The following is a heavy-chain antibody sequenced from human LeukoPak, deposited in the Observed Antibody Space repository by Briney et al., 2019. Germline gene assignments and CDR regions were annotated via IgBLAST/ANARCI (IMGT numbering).Heavy chain of an antibody. CDR3: ARADIVVVVAATQHGFDP. CDR1: GYTFTSYG. J-gene: IGHJ5*02. CDR2: ISAYNGNT. D-gene: IGHD2-15*01. V-gene: IGHV1-18*01. Sequence: ASVKGSCKASGYTFTSYGISWVRQAPGQGLEWMGWISAYNGNTNYAQKLQGRVTMTTDTSTSTAYMELRSLRSDDTAVYYCARADIVVVVAATQHGFDPWGQGTLVTVSS.